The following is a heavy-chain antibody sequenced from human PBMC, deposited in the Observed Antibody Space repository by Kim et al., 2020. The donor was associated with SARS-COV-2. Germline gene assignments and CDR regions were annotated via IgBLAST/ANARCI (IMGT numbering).Heavy chain of an antibody. J-gene: IGHJ5*02. CDR3: ARRGEYCSSTSCYGWFDP. V-gene: IGHV4-39*01. D-gene: IGHD2-2*01. Sequence: RVTISVNTSKNQFSLKLSSVTAADTAVYYCARRGEYCSSTSCYGWFDPWGQGTLVTVSS.